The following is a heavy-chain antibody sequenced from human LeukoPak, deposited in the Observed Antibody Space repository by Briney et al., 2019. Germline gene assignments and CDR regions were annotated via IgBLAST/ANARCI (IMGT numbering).Heavy chain of an antibody. CDR3: ATSTTVAGTFWFDP. J-gene: IGHJ5*02. Sequence: GGSLRLSCAPSGVSLSNYALDWVRQAPGKGLEWVAAISYDGSKTYYPDSVKGRFTISRDDPSDTLSLQMDSLRAEDTALYYCATSTTVAGTFWFDPRGQGTLVIVSS. V-gene: IGHV3-30*04. CDR1: GVSLSNYA. CDR2: ISYDGSKT. D-gene: IGHD6-19*01.